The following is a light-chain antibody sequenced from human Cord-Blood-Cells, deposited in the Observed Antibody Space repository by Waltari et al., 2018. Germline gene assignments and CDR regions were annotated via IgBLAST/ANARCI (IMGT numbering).Light chain of an antibody. CDR1: QSVSSN. CDR3: QQYNNWPPWT. V-gene: IGKV3-15*01. Sequence: EIVMTQSPATLSVSPGERATLSCRASQSVSSNLAWYQQKHGQAPRLLVYGASTRATGIPARFSGSGSGTEFTLTISSLQSEDFAVYDCQQYNNWPPWTFDQGTKVEIK. J-gene: IGKJ1*01. CDR2: GAS.